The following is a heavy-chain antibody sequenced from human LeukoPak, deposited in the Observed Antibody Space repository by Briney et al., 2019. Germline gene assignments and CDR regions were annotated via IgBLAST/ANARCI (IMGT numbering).Heavy chain of an antibody. D-gene: IGHD3-22*01. CDR3: ASFRAYYDSSGYYYLPDY. CDR1: GGPISSGGYY. J-gene: IGHJ4*02. V-gene: IGHV4-31*03. CDR2: IYYSGST. Sequence: PSQTLSLTCTVSGGPISSGGYYWSWIRQHPGKGLEWIGYIYYSGSTYYNPSLKSRVTISVDTSKNQFSLKLSSVTAADTAVYYCASFRAYYDSSGYYYLPDYWGQGTLVTVSS.